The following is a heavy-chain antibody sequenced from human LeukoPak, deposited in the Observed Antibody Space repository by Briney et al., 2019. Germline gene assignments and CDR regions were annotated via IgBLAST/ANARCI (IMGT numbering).Heavy chain of an antibody. Sequence: SETLSLTCTVSGGSISSYYWSWIRQPPGKGLEWIGYIYYSGSTNYNPSHKSRVTISVDTSKNQFSLKLSSVTAADTAVYYCARTYYDFWSGYNWGQGTLVTVSS. J-gene: IGHJ4*02. CDR3: ARTYYDFWSGYN. D-gene: IGHD3-3*01. CDR1: GGSISSYY. CDR2: IYYSGST. V-gene: IGHV4-59*01.